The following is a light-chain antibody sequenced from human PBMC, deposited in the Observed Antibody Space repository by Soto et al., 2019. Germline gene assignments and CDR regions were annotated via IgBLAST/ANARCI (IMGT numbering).Light chain of an antibody. CDR2: ATS. CDR3: KHAGV. Sequence: DNQMTQSPSTVSASVGERVTITCRASQGLSSWLAWYQQKSGKAPELLIFATSTLQSGVPSRFSGSGSGTEFTLTISSLQPEDFATYFCKHAGVFGPGTKVDV. V-gene: IGKV1-12*01. CDR1: QGLSSW. J-gene: IGKJ3*01.